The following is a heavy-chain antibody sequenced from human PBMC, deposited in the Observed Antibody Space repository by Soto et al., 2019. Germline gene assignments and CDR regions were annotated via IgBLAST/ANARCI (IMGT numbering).Heavy chain of an antibody. CDR1: GGTFSSYS. J-gene: IGHJ4*02. V-gene: IGHV1-69*05. CDR2: IIPIFGTA. CDR3: ARVDRAPFDY. Sequence: ASVKVSCKASGGTFSSYSINWVRQAPGQGLEWMGEIIPIFGTANYAQKLQGRVTMTTDTSTSTAYMELRSLRSDDTAVYYCARVDRAPFDYWGQGTLVTVSS.